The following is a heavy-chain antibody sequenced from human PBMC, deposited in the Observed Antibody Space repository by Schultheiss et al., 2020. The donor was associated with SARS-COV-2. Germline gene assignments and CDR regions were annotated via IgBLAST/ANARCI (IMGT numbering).Heavy chain of an antibody. D-gene: IGHD3-16*01. CDR3: ATGELGRLRLGGDY. V-gene: IGHV4-59*12. CDR2: IYYSGST. CDR1: GGSISSYY. Sequence: SETLSLTCTVSGGSISSYYWSWIRQHPGKGLEWIGYIYYSGSTNYNPSLKSRVTMSVDTSKNQFSLKLSSVTAADTAVYYCATGELGRLRLGGDYWGQGTLVTVSS. J-gene: IGHJ4*02.